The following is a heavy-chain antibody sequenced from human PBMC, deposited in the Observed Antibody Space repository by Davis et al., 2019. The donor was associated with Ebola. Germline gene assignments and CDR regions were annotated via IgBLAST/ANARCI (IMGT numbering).Heavy chain of an antibody. D-gene: IGHD3-10*01. CDR3: ARENMATNRGFDS. CDR1: GFTFSSYG. V-gene: IGHV3-7*03. J-gene: IGHJ4*02. CDR2: IKQDGSEK. Sequence: GESLKISCAASGFTFSSYGMHWVRQAPGKGLEWVANIKQDGSEKYYVDSVKGRFTISRDNAKNSLYLQMNSLRAEDTAVYYCARENMATNRGFDSWGQGTLVTVSS.